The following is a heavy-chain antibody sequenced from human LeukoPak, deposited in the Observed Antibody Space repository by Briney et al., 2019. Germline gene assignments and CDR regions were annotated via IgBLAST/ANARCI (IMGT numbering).Heavy chain of an antibody. CDR2: ISWNSGSI. J-gene: IGHJ3*02. CDR1: GFTFDDYA. D-gene: IGHD4-17*01. V-gene: IGHV3-9*01. Sequence: QPGGSLRLSCAASGFTFDDYAMPWVRQAPGKGLEWVSGISWNSGSIGYADSVKGRFTISRDNAKNSLYLQMNSLRAEDTALYYCAKGRDYGDYVGAFDIWGQGTMVTVSS. CDR3: AKGRDYGDYVGAFDI.